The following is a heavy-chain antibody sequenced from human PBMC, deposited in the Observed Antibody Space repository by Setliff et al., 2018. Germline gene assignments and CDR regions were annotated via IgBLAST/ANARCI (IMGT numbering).Heavy chain of an antibody. Sequence: GESLKISCKGSGYRFTSYWIGWVRRMPGKGLEWMGIIYPADSDTRYSPSFQGQVTISADKSISTAYLQWSSLKASDTAFYYCARSDYGDYFAWDSYGMDVWGQGTTVTVSS. CDR2: IYPADSDT. CDR3: ARSDYGDYFAWDSYGMDV. V-gene: IGHV5-51*01. CDR1: GYRFTSYW. J-gene: IGHJ6*02. D-gene: IGHD4-17*01.